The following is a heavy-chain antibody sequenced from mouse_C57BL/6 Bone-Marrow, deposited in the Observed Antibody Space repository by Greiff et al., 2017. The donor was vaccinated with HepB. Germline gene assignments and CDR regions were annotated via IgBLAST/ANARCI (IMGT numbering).Heavy chain of an antibody. CDR1: GYTFTSYW. Sequence: VQLQQPGAELVKPGASVKMSCKASGYTFTSYWITWVKQRPGQGLEWIGDIYPGSGSTNYNEKFKSKATLTVDTSSSTAYMQLSSLTSEDSAVYYCARILITTVVEDYWGQGTTLTVSS. V-gene: IGHV1-55*01. D-gene: IGHD1-1*01. CDR2: IYPGSGST. CDR3: ARILITTVVEDY. J-gene: IGHJ2*01.